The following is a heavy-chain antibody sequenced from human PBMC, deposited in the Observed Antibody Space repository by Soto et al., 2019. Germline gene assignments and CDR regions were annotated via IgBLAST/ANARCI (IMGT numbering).Heavy chain of an antibody. CDR3: ARDLSVGSTSPLDY. CDR2: INPSGGST. CDR1: GYTFTSYY. Sequence: ASVKVSCKASGYTFTSYYMHWVRQAPGQGLEWMGIINPSGGSTSYAQKLQGRVTMTTDTSTSTAYMELRSLRSDDTAVYYCARDLSVGSTSPLDYWGQGTLVTVSS. J-gene: IGHJ4*02. V-gene: IGHV1-46*01. D-gene: IGHD2-2*01.